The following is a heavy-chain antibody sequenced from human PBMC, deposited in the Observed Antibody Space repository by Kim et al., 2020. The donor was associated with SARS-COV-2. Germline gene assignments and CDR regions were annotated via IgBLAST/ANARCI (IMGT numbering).Heavy chain of an antibody. D-gene: IGHD2-15*01. CDR1: GCTFSSYA. CDR3: ARASGRDLARSYYYYGMDV. Sequence: SSVKVSCKASGCTFSSYAISWVRQAPGQGLEWMGGIIPIFGTANYAQKFEGRVTITADESTSTAYMELSSLRSEDTAVYYCARASGRDLARSYYYYGMDVCGPGTPVTVSS. J-gene: IGHJ6*02. CDR2: IIPIFGTA. V-gene: IGHV1-69*13.